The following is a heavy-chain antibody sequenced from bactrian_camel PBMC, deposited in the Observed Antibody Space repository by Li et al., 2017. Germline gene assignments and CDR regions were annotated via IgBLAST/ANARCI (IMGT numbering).Heavy chain of an antibody. CDR1: GWAFSELC. CDR2: LDGDGVTT. D-gene: IGHD7*01. V-gene: IGHV3S42*01. J-gene: IGHJ6*01. Sequence: VQLVESGGGSVRAGGSLRLSCVASGWAFSELCVGWFRQAPGKERERVAVLDGDGVTTTYAESVKGRFTISQDKAKNILQLQMNSLKPEDTAIYYCAAEESVLGGTWPSEFAYWGQGTQVTVS. CDR3: AAEESVLGGTWPSEFAY.